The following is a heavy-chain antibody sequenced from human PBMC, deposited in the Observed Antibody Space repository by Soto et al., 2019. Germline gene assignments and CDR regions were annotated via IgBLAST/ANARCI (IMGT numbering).Heavy chain of an antibody. CDR3: ARSLTPRAGYFDY. J-gene: IGHJ4*02. CDR2: VSASGLNT. V-gene: IGHV3-23*01. CDR1: GFTFGTYA. Sequence: SGFTFGTYAMAWGRQAPGKGLEWVSGVSASGLNTDYADPVKGRFYISRDNSKNTLYLQMNSLRAEDTAVYYCARSLTPRAGYFDYWGQGTLVTVSS.